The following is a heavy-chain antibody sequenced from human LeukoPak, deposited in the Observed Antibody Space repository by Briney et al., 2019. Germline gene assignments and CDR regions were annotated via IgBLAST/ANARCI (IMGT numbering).Heavy chain of an antibody. V-gene: IGHV3-23*01. CDR1: GLSFSTFA. Sequence: PGGSLRLSCAASGLSFSTFAMSWVRQGPARGLEWVSSIRDNGETFYADSVKGRFTLSSDSSRNTVYLQLNNLRVEDTAIYYCARASWVSSTDAVRWGQGTLVTVSS. D-gene: IGHD3-16*01. CDR2: IRDNGET. J-gene: IGHJ4*02. CDR3: ARASWVSSTDAVR.